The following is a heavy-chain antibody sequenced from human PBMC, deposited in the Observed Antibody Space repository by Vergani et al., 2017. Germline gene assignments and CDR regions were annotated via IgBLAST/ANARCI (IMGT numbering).Heavy chain of an antibody. CDR3: AGEGYEMGY. CDR2: INSDGSST. CDR1: GFIFSDHY. J-gene: IGHJ4*02. V-gene: IGHV3-74*01. Sequence: EVQVVESGGGLVQPGGSLRLSCAASGFIFSDHYMDWVRQAPGKGLVWVSRINSDGSSTSYADSVKGRFTISRDNAKNTLYLQMNSLRAEDTAVYYCAGEGYEMGYWGQGTLVTVSS. D-gene: IGHD2-2*01.